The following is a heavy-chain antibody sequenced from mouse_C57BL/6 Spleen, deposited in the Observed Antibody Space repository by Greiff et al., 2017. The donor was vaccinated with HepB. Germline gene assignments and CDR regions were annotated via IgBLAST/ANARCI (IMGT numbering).Heavy chain of an antibody. CDR3: ARGYYGSSYVGYAMDY. D-gene: IGHD1-1*01. CDR1: GYTFTSYW. CDR2: IDPSDSYT. J-gene: IGHJ4*01. Sequence: QVQLQQPGAELVRPGTSVKLSCKASGYTFTSYWMHWVKQRPGQGLEWIGVIDPSDSYTNYNQKFKGKATLTVDTSSSTAYMQLSSLTSEDSAVDYCARGYYGSSYVGYAMDYWGQGTSVTVSS. V-gene: IGHV1-59*01.